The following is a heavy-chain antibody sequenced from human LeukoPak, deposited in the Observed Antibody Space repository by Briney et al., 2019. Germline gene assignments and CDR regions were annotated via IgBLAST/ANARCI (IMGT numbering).Heavy chain of an antibody. D-gene: IGHD6-13*01. J-gene: IGHJ4*02. CDR1: GGSISSYY. Sequence: PSETLSLTCTVSGGSISSYYWSWIRQPAGQGLEWTGRISASGSTDYNPSLKSRVTMSLDTSKNQFSLRLSAVTAADTAVYYCARDLAAAGTVFDYWGQGTLVTVSS. CDR3: ARDLAAAGTVFDY. V-gene: IGHV4-4*07. CDR2: ISASGST.